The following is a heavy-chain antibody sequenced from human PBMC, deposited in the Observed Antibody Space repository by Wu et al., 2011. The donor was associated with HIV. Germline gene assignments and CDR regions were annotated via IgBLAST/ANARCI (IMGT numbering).Heavy chain of an antibody. D-gene: IGHD1-1*01. V-gene: IGHV1-69*14. CDR1: GGTFSNYA. Sequence: QVQMEQSGPELKKPGSSAKVSCKASGGTFSNYAIIWVRQTPGQGLEWMGGVIPVFGSTNYAQKFQGRVTITADKSTSTAYMEVSSLRSEDTAVYYCARGGGXLYYYYYYMDVWGKGTTVTVSS. CDR2: VIPVFGST. CDR3: ARGGGXLYYYYYYMDV. J-gene: IGHJ6*03.